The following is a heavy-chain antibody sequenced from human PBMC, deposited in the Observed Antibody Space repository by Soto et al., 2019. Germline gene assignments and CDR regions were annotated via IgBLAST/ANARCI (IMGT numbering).Heavy chain of an antibody. Sequence: QVQLQQWGAGLLKPSETLSLTCAVYGGSFSGYYWSWIRQPPGKGLEWIGEINHSGSTNYNPSLKSRVTISVDTSKNQFSLKLSSVTAADTAVYYSARRAVTPYYYYYMDVWGKGTTVTVSS. J-gene: IGHJ6*03. CDR3: ARRAVTPYYYYYMDV. V-gene: IGHV4-34*01. D-gene: IGHD4-17*01. CDR1: GGSFSGYY. CDR2: INHSGST.